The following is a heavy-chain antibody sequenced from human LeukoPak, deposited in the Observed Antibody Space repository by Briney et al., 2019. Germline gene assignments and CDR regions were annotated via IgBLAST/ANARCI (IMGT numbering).Heavy chain of an antibody. V-gene: IGHV5-51*01. D-gene: IGHD5-18*01. Sequence: GESLKISCKGSGYNFIGYWIAWERQMPGKGLEWMGITYAGYSDTRYSPSFQGQVTISIDKSISTAYLQWSSLKASDTAIYYCARLWGYNYGDFDNWGQGTLVTVSS. J-gene: IGHJ4*02. CDR1: GYNFIGYW. CDR3: ARLWGYNYGDFDN. CDR2: TYAGYSDT.